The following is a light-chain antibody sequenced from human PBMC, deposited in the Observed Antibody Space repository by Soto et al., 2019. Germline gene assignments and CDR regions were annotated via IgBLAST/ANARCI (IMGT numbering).Light chain of an antibody. J-gene: IGKJ4*01. CDR1: QSVRSD. Sequence: EIVLTQSPATLPVSPGGRATLSCRASQSVRSDLAWLQQKPGQAPRLLIYDASTRATGIPARFSGSVSGTEFTLTISSLQSEDFAIYYCQQYNNCPLTFGEGTKVEIK. CDR2: DAS. V-gene: IGKV3-15*01. CDR3: QQYNNCPLT.